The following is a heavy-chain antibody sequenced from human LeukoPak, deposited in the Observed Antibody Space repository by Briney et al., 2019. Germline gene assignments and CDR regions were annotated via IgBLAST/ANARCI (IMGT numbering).Heavy chain of an antibody. J-gene: IGHJ5*02. Sequence: ASVKVSCKASGYTFTSYDINWVRQATGQGLEWMGWMNPNSGNTGYAQKFQGRVTMTRNTSMSTAYMELRSLRSDDTAVYYCARSLPKPRETVVPAASWFDPWGQGTLVTVSS. V-gene: IGHV1-8*01. D-gene: IGHD2-2*01. CDR2: MNPNSGNT. CDR3: ARSLPKPRETVVPAASWFDP. CDR1: GYTFTSYD.